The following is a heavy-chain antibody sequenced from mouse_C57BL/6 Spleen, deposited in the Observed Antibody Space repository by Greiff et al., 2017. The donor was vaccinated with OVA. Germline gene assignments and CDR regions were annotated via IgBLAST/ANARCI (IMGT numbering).Heavy chain of an antibody. CDR3: ARWGSSESNYIDC. CDR1: GYTFTSYW. Sequence: QVHVKQPGAELVRPGSSVKLSCKASGYTFTSYWMHWVKQRPIQGLEWIGNIDPSDSETHYNQKFKDQATLTVDKSSSTAYMQLSSLTSEDSAVDDCARWGSSESNYIDCWGQGTTLTVSS. V-gene: IGHV1-52*01. J-gene: IGHJ2*01. D-gene: IGHD5-1*01. CDR2: IDPSDSET.